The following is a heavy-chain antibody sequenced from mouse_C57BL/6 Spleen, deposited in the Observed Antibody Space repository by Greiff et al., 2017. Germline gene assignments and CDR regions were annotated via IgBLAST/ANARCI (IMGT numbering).Heavy chain of an antibody. CDR2: INPSTGGT. Sequence: DVQLQESGPELVKPGASVKISCKASGYTFTGYYMNWVKQSPEKSLEWIGEINPSTGGTTYNPKFKAKATLTVNKSSSTASLQLRSLTAEDTAVYYCARGGTAQSTGYVWGTGTTVTVSS. D-gene: IGHD3-2*02. CDR1: GYTFTGYY. J-gene: IGHJ1*03. CDR3: ARGGTAQSTGYV. V-gene: IGHV1-42*01.